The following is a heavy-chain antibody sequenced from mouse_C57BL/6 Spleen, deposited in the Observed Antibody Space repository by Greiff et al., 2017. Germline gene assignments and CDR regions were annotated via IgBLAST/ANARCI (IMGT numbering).Heavy chain of an antibody. CDR3: ARQGGDGSSYDGFAD. V-gene: IGHV2-6-1*01. CDR2: IWSDGST. CDR1: GFSLTRYG. J-gene: IGHJ3*01. Sequence: VQLVESGPGLVAPSQSLSITCTVSGFSLTRYGVHWVRQPPGKGLEWLVVIWSDGSTTYNSALKSRLSISKNNSKSQVFLKMNSLQTDDTAMYYCARQGGDGSSYDGFADWGQGTLVTVSA. D-gene: IGHD1-1*01.